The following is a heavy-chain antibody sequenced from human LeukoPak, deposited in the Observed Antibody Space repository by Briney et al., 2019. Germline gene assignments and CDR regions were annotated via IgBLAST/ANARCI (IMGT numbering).Heavy chain of an antibody. CDR1: GFTFSSYG. D-gene: IGHD4-17*01. CDR3: AKDKGYGDYLDY. Sequence: GRSLRLSCAASGFTFSSYGMHWVRQAPGKGLEWVAVISYDGSNKYYADSVKGRFTISRDNSKNTLYLQMNSLRAEDTAVYYCAKDKGYGDYLDYWGQGTLVTVSS. CDR2: ISYDGSNK. V-gene: IGHV3-30*18. J-gene: IGHJ4*02.